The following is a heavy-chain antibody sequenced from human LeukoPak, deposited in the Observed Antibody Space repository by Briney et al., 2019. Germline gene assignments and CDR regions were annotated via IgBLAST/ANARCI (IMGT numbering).Heavy chain of an antibody. V-gene: IGHV1-18*01. D-gene: IGHD6-13*01. CDR1: GYTFTSYG. J-gene: IGHJ4*02. Sequence: ASVKVSCKASGYTFTSYGISWVRQAPGQGLEWMGWISAYNGNTNYAQELQGRVTMTTDTSTSTAYMELRSLTSDDTAVYYCARIGSSWSALDYWGQGTLVTVSS. CDR2: ISAYNGNT. CDR3: ARIGSSWSALDY.